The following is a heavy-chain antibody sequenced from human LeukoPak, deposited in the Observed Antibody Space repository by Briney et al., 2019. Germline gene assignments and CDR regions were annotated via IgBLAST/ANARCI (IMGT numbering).Heavy chain of an antibody. CDR1: GCSISSYY. J-gene: IGHJ5*02. CDR3: ARDLGIASGWFDP. D-gene: IGHD6-13*01. CDR2: IYSSGST. Sequence: SETLSLTCTVSGCSISSYYWSWLRQPAGKGLEWIGHIYSSGSTNYHPSLKSRLIMSVDTSKNQFSLKLSSVTAADTAVYYCARDLGIASGWFDPWGQGTLVTVSS. V-gene: IGHV4-4*07.